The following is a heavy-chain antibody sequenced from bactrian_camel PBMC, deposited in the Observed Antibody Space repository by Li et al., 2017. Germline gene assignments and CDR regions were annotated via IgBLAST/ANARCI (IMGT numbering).Heavy chain of an antibody. CDR2: IDSRGIT. V-gene: IGHV3S53*01. CDR1: GRNYVKWC. D-gene: IGHD3*01. CDR3: AGSRTYCSSNEFVY. J-gene: IGHJ4*01. Sequence: HVQLVESGGGLVQPGGSLRLSCAASGRNYVKWCMGWFRQISGKEREGLATIDSRGITAYADSVKGRFTISQDNAKNTVYLEMNSLKPEDTAMYYCAGSRTYCSSNEFVYWGQGTQVTVS.